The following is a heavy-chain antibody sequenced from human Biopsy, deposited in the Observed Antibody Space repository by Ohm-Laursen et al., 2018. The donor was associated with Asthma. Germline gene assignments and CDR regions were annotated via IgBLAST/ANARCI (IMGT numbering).Heavy chain of an antibody. CDR2: VIPLLDTG. D-gene: IGHD6-19*01. CDR3: ARCQVGYSSGWSLLLKKIYYSGMDV. CDR1: GDTFRTSA. V-gene: IGHV1-69*13. J-gene: IGHJ6*02. Sequence: SVKVSCKTSGDTFRTSAFSWVRQAPGQGLERMGGVIPLLDTGGYAQKFQGRVTITADESASTAYMEVTSLRSEDTAIYYCARCQVGYSSGWSLLLKKIYYSGMDVWGQGTAVTVSS.